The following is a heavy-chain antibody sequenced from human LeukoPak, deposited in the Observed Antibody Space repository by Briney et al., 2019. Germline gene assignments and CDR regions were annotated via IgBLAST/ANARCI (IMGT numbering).Heavy chain of an antibody. J-gene: IGHJ4*02. CDR1: GGSISSSSYY. D-gene: IGHD6-13*01. CDR3: ARGEQQLVDY. V-gene: IGHV4-39*07. Sequence: SETLSLTCTVSGGSISSSSYYWGWIRQPPGKGLEWIGSIYYSGSTYYNPSLKSRVTISVDTSKNQFSLKLSSVTAADTAVYYCARGEQQLVDYWGQGTLVTVSS. CDR2: IYYSGST.